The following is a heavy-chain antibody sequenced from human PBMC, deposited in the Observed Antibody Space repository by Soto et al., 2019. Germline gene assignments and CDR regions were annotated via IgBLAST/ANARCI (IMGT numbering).Heavy chain of an antibody. CDR3: ARSGLLWFGELPYFDY. Sequence: ASVKVSCKASGGTFSSYAISWVRQAPGQGLEWMGGIIPIFGTANYAQKFQGRVTITADESTSTAYMELSSLRSEDTAVYYCARSGLLWFGELPYFDYWGQGTLVTVSS. J-gene: IGHJ4*02. CDR1: GGTFSSYA. V-gene: IGHV1-69*13. CDR2: IIPIFGTA. D-gene: IGHD3-10*01.